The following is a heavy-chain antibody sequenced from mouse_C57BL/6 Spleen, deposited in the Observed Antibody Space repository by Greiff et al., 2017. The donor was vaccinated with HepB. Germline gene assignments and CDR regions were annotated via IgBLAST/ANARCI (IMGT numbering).Heavy chain of an antibody. CDR1: GYTFSSSW. J-gene: IGHJ2*01. CDR3: ARGTVVFDY. Sequence: VQLQQSGPELVKPGASVKISCKASGYTFSSSWMNWVKQRPGKGLEWIGRICPGNGDTNYNGQFKGKATLTADKSSSTAYMQLSSLTSEDSAVYFGARGTVVFDYWGQGTTLTVSS. V-gene: IGHV1-82*01. D-gene: IGHD1-1*01. CDR2: ICPGNGDT.